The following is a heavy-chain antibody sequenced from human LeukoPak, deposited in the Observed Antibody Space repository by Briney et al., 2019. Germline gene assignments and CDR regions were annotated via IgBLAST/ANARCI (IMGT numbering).Heavy chain of an antibody. J-gene: IGHJ4*02. CDR2: IYYTGST. CDR3: TRHTGYISGQYSNYEDS. V-gene: IGHV4-39*01. CDR1: GGSITNTKYY. D-gene: IGHD4-11*01. Sequence: PSETLSLTCTLSGGSITNTKYYWGWIRQPPGKGLEWIGSIYYTGSTYYNPSIKSRVTISVDTSKNQFSLKLRSVTAADTALYYCTRHTGYISGQYSNYEDSWGQGTLVTVSS.